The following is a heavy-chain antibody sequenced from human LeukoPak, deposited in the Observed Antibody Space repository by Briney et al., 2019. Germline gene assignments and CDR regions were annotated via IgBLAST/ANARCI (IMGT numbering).Heavy chain of an antibody. V-gene: IGHV1-69*13. CDR2: IIPIFDTA. D-gene: IGHD3-22*01. CDR3: ARGPYDSRGQDYYYYYMDV. Sequence: ASVKVSCKAPGGTFSSYAISWVRQAPGQGLEWMGGIIPIFDTASYAQKFQGRVTISADESTSTAYMELSSLRSEDTAVYYCARGPYDSRGQDYYYYYMDVWGKGTTVTVSS. CDR1: GGTFSSYA. J-gene: IGHJ6*03.